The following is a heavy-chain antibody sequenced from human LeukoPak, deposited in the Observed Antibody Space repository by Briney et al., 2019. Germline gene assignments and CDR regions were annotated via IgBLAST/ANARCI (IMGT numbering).Heavy chain of an antibody. CDR2: LHHSGST. CDR3: ARVGGDDSTGHYSVDY. D-gene: IGHD3-22*01. J-gene: IGHJ4*02. CDR1: GYSITNNYW. V-gene: IGHV4-38-2*01. Sequence: PSETLSLTCAVSGYSITNNYWWGWIRQTPGRGLEWIGSLHHSGSTSYNPSLKSRVTISVDTSKNQFSLRLISVTAADTAVYYCARVGGDDSTGHYSVDYWGQGTLVTVSS.